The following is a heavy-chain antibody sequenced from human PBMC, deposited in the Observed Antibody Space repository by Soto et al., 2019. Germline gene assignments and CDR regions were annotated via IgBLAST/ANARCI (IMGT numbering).Heavy chain of an antibody. CDR3: AKDPGSPPMIVVVTYFDY. Sequence: GGSLRLSCAASGFTFSSYAMSWVRQAPGKGLEWVSAISGSGGSTYYADSVKGRFTISRDNSKNTLYLQMNSLRAEDTAVYYCAKDPGSPPMIVVVTYFDYWGQGTLVTVSS. CDR1: GFTFSSYA. J-gene: IGHJ4*02. CDR2: ISGSGGST. D-gene: IGHD3-22*01. V-gene: IGHV3-23*01.